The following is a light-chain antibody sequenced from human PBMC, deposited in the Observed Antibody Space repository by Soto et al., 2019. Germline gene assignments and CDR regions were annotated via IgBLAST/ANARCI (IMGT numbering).Light chain of an antibody. CDR2: AAS. Sequence: DIQMSKSASSLSSSVGDRVTITCRASQSISSYLNWYQQKPGKAPKLLIYAASSLQSGVPSRFSGSGSETDFTLTINSLQPEDFATYYCQQSYSTPRTFGQGTKVDIK. CDR3: QQSYSTPRT. CDR1: QSISSY. V-gene: IGKV1-39*01. J-gene: IGKJ1*01.